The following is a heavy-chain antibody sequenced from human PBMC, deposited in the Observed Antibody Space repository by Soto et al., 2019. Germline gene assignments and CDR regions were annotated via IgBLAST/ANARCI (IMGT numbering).Heavy chain of an antibody. CDR3: AKTVYSSSWLSNQLGGLDY. D-gene: IGHD6-13*01. CDR2: ISYDGSNK. J-gene: IGHJ4*02. Sequence: QVQLVESGGGVVQPGRSLRLSCAASGFTFSSYGMHWVRQAPGKGLEWVAVISYDGSNKYYADSVKGRFTISRDNSKNTLYLQMNSLRAEDTAVYYCAKTVYSSSWLSNQLGGLDYWGQGTLVTVSS. V-gene: IGHV3-30*18. CDR1: GFTFSSYG.